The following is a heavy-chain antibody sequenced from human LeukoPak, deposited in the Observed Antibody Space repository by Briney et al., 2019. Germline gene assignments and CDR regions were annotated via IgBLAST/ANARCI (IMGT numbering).Heavy chain of an antibody. Sequence: GGSLRLSCAASGFTLSSYWMSWVRQAPGKGLEWVANITPDGSQKHYVDSVRGRFTISRDNGKNSLYLQMNSLRAEDTAVYYCADPDSGWGQGTLVTVSS. CDR1: GFTLSSYW. CDR2: ITPDGSQK. J-gene: IGHJ4*02. D-gene: IGHD6-19*01. CDR3: ADPDSG. V-gene: IGHV3-7*01.